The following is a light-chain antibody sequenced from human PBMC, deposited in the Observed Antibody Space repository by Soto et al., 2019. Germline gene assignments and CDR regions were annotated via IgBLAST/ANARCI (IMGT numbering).Light chain of an antibody. J-gene: IGKJ4*01. V-gene: IGKV1-39*01. CDR1: QSIATS. CDR2: DTS. CDR3: QQDYSPLLT. Sequence: DIQMTQSPSSLSASVGDTVTITCRASQSIATSLNWLQLKPGKAPKLLIYDTSTLQSGVPSRFSGGGSGTDFTLTISSLQPEDSALSFCQQDYSPLLTFGGGTRVEIK.